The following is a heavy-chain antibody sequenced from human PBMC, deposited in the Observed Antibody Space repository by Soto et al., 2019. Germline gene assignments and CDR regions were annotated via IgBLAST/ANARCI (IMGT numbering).Heavy chain of an antibody. V-gene: IGHV3-30-3*01. CDR2: ISYDGSNK. CDR1: GFTFSSYA. D-gene: IGHD6-19*01. J-gene: IGHJ4*02. Sequence: QVQLVESGGGVVRPGRSRRLSCAAPGFTFSSYAMHWVRQAPGKGLEGVAVISYDGSNKYYADSVKGRFTISRDNSKNTLYLQMNSLRAEDTAVYYCARERSGWYHYWGQGTLVTVSS. CDR3: ARERSGWYHY.